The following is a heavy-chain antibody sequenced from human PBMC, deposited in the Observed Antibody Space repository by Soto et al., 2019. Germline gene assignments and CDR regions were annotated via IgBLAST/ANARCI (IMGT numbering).Heavy chain of an antibody. Sequence: SQTLSLTCAISGDSVSSDSAAWKWIRQCPSRGLEWLGRTYYRSKWYNDYAISVKSRITINPDTSKNQFSLQLNSVTPEDTAVYYCARDEYTSGWYRFDPWGQGILVTVSS. CDR1: GDSVSSDSAA. J-gene: IGHJ5*01. D-gene: IGHD6-19*01. V-gene: IGHV6-1*01. CDR3: ARDEYTSGWYRFDP. CDR2: TYYRSKWYN.